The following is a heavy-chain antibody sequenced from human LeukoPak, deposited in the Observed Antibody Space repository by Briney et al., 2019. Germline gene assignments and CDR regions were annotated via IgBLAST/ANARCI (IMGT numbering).Heavy chain of an antibody. Sequence: SETLSLTCVVYGGSFSGYYWSWIRQPPGKGLEWIGEINHSGSTNYNPSLKSRVTISVDTSKNQFSLKLSSVTAADTAVYYCARRIVGATVDYWGQGTLVTVSS. CDR1: GGSFSGYY. J-gene: IGHJ4*02. V-gene: IGHV4-34*01. CDR2: INHSGST. CDR3: ARRIVGATVDY. D-gene: IGHD1-26*01.